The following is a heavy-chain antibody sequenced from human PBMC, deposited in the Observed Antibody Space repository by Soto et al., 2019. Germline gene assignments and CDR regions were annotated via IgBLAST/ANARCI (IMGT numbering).Heavy chain of an antibody. D-gene: IGHD5-18*01. V-gene: IGHV4-30-2*01. CDR3: ARERGGYGLFDS. CDR2: IYPSGMP. J-gene: IGHJ4*02. CDR1: GGSISNANYS. Sequence: QLQLQESGSGLVKPSHTLSLTCTVSGGSISNANYSWSWIRQPPGKGLEWIGYIYPSGMPFYNPSLRSRVTISIDRSNDQFSLNLKSVTAEDTAVYYCARERGGYGLFDSWGQGTLVTVSS.